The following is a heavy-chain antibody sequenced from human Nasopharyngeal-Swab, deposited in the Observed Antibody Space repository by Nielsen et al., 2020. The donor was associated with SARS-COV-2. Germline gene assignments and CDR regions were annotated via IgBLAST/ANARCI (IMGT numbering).Heavy chain of an antibody. CDR3: AKDTSGWFLDY. D-gene: IGHD6-19*01. CDR1: GFTFSSYG. CDR2: ISYDGSNK. V-gene: IGHV3-30*18. Sequence: GGSLRLSCAASGFTFSSYGMHWVRQAPGNGLAWVAVISYDGSNKYYADSVKGRFTISRDNSKNTLYLQMNSLRAEDTAVYYCAKDTSGWFLDYWGQGTLVTVSS. J-gene: IGHJ4*02.